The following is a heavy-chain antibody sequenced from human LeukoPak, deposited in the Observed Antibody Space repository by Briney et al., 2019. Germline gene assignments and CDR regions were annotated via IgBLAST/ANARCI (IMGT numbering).Heavy chain of an antibody. CDR1: GFTFSSYS. Sequence: PGGSLGLSCAASGFTFSSYSMNWVRQAPGKGLEWVSSISSSSSYIYYADSVKGRFTISRDNAKNSLYLQMNSLRAEDTAVYYCARAGYSYPYYFDYWGQGTLVTVSS. CDR3: ARAGYSYPYYFDY. V-gene: IGHV3-21*01. J-gene: IGHJ4*02. CDR2: ISSSSSYI. D-gene: IGHD5-18*01.